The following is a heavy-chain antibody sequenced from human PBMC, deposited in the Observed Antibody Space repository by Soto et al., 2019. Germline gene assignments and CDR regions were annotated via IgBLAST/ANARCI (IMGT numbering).Heavy chain of an antibody. J-gene: IGHJ1*01. CDR2: TYYRSKWFN. Sequence: SQTLSLTCAISGDSVSTNSATWDWIRQSPSRGLEWLGRTYYRSKWFNDYAVSVKGRISINPDTSNNQFSLQLNSVTPEDTAVNYCAKCGYDSSGGFLGYFQHWGQGTLFTV. CDR1: GDSVSTNSAT. D-gene: IGHD3-22*01. CDR3: AKCGYDSSGGFLGYFQH. V-gene: IGHV6-1*01.